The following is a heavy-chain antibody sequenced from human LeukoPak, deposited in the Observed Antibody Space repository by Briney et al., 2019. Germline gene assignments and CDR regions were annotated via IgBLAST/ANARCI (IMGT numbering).Heavy chain of an antibody. CDR2: ISGDGGST. CDR3: ARGHGGYYDSSGYYYYFDY. Sequence: GGSLRLSCAASGFTFDDYAMHWVRQAPGKGLEWVSLISGDGGSTYYADSVKGRFTISRDNSKNTLYLQMNSLRAEDTAVYYCARGHGGYYDSSGYYYYFDYWGQGTLVTVSS. D-gene: IGHD3-22*01. V-gene: IGHV3-43*02. CDR1: GFTFDDYA. J-gene: IGHJ4*02.